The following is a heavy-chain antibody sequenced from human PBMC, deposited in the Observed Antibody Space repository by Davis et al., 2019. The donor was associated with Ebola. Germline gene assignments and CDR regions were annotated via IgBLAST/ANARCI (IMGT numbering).Heavy chain of an antibody. CDR2: ISAYNGNT. CDR3: ARDQGHY. V-gene: IGHV1-18*01. CDR1: GGTFINYA. J-gene: IGHJ4*02. Sequence: ASVQVSCKASGGTFINYAISWVRQAPGQGLEWMGWISAYNGNTNYAQKLQGRVTMTTDTSTSTAYMELRSLRSGDTAVYYCARDQGHYWGQGTLVTVSS.